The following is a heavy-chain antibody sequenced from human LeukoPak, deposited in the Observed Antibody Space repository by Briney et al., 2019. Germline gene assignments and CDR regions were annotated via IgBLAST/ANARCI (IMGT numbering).Heavy chain of an antibody. Sequence: GASVKVSCQPSGYNFKTHAVSWVRQVPGQGLEWRGWISDYNGDTAFAQKFQGRVTMTKDTSTTTAYMELRSLTSDDTAVYYCARFWVFGADTSPPYHQGMDLWGRGTTVTVSS. V-gene: IGHV1-18*01. CDR2: ISDYNGDT. CDR3: ARFWVFGADTSPPYHQGMDL. J-gene: IGHJ6*02. D-gene: IGHD3-3*01. CDR1: GYNFKTHA.